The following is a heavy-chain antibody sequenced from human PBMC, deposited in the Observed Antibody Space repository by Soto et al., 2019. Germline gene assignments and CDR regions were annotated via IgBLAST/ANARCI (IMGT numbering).Heavy chain of an antibody. CDR1: GFTFSSYA. Sequence: GSLRLSCAASGFTFSSYAMSWVRQAPWKGLEWVSAISGSGGSTYYADSVKGRFTISRDNSKNTLYLQMNSLRAEDTAVYYCAKVNGITMIVVDFDYWGQGTLVTVSS. CDR2: ISGSGGST. V-gene: IGHV3-23*01. CDR3: AKVNGITMIVVDFDY. D-gene: IGHD3-22*01. J-gene: IGHJ4*02.